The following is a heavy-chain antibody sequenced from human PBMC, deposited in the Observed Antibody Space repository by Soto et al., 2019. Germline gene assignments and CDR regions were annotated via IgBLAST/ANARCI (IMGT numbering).Heavy chain of an antibody. CDR3: ARDLLSSIDY. Sequence: QVPLVQSGAEVRKPGASVKISCKASGYTFTGYALHWVRQAPGQSLEWMGWINAGNGDTKYSQKFQDRVTITRDTSANTADMELSSLRSEDTAVYYCARDLLSSIDYWGQGTLVTVSS. CDR1: GYTFTGYA. J-gene: IGHJ4*02. CDR2: INAGNGDT. V-gene: IGHV1-3*01.